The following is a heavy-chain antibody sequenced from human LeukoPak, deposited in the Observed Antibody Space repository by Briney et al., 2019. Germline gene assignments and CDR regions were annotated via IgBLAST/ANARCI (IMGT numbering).Heavy chain of an antibody. V-gene: IGHV4-61*05. J-gene: IGHJ5*01. CDR2: IYYTGNT. D-gene: IGHD3-10*01. CDR3: ARGRFGSPPGCFES. CDR1: GASITSTSDY. Sequence: SETLSLTCTVSGASITSTSDYWGWFRQPPGKGLEWIGYIYYTGNTNYNPSLKSRVTLSVDTSSKQFSLQMTSVTAADTAVYFCARGRFGSPPGCFESWGQGTLVTVSP.